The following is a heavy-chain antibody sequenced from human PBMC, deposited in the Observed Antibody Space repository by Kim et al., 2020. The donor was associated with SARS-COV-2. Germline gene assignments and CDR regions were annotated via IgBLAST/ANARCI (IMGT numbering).Heavy chain of an antibody. CDR1: GFTFSSYW. CDR3: VRGGTAGKGYEYYFDY. CDR2: IKQDGSEK. D-gene: IGHD6-13*01. Sequence: GGSLRLSCAASGFTFSSYWMSWVRQAPGKGLEWVANIKQDGSEKYYVDSVKGRFTISRDNAKNSLYLQMNSLRAEDTAVYYCVRGGTAGKGYEYYFDYWGQGTLVTVSS. J-gene: IGHJ4*02. V-gene: IGHV3-7*03.